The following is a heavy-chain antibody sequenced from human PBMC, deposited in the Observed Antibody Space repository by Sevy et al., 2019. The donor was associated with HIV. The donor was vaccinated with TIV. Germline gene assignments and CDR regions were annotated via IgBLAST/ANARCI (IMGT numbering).Heavy chain of an antibody. Sequence: GGSLRLSCAASGFTLDGVALNWVRQAPGKGLEWVAGRSQSGNTAYYTDSVRGRFTIARDTSKNMLYLQMNSLRAEDTAVYYCARDPPNTIFDGMDVWGQGTMVTVSS. CDR2: RSQSGNTA. D-gene: IGHD3-3*01. V-gene: IGHV3-23*01. CDR3: ARDPPNTIFDGMDV. CDR1: GFTLDGVA. J-gene: IGHJ6*02.